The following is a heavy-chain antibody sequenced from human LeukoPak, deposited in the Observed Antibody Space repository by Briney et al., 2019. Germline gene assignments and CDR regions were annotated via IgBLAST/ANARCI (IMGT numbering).Heavy chain of an antibody. V-gene: IGHV4-4*07. D-gene: IGHD5-12*01. CDR2: IYISGTT. Sequence: PSETLSLTCTVSGGSISGYFWSWVRQTAGKGLEWIGRIYISGTTNYNPSLNSRVTMSIDTSKNQFSLKLTSVTAADTGVYYCARTGGYDYHIDHWGQGTQVTVSS. CDR1: GGSISGYF. CDR3: ARTGGYDYHIDH. J-gene: IGHJ4*02.